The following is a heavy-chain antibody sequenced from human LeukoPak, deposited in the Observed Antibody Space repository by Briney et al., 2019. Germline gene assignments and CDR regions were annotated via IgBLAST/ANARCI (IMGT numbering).Heavy chain of an antibody. D-gene: IGHD5-12*01. CDR2: INSDGSFT. CDR1: GFTFSSEW. V-gene: IGHV3-74*01. J-gene: IGHJ4*02. CDR3: ARAPGGSHYDLCLDY. Sequence: GGSLRLSCAASGFTFSSEWMHWVRQAPGKGLVWVSRINSDGSFTNYADSVKGRFTISRDNAKNTLYLQMNSLRAEDTAVYYCARAPGGSHYDLCLDYWGQGTLVTVSS.